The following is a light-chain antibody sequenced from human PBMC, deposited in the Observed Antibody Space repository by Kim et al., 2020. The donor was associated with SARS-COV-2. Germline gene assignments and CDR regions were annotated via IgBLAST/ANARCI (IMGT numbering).Light chain of an antibody. CDR2: GAS. Sequence: VSPRERAPRSRAGRQRMITNLTRYKKKPGHAPRCLIYGASTRATGISARVSVSGCGTEFTLTISSLWSEDFAVYYCQQNNKLPQTFVQGTKMEIK. J-gene: IGKJ1*01. CDR1: QRMITN. CDR3: QQNNKLPQT. V-gene: IGKV3-15*01.